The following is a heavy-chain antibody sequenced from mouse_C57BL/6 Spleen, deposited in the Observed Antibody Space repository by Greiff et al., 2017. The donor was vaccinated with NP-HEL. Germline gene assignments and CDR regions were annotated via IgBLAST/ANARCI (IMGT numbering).Heavy chain of an antibody. V-gene: IGHV5-12*01. CDR3: ARQEDYYAMDY. CDR2: ICNGGGST. Sequence: DVKLVESGGGLVQPGGSLKLSCAASGFTFSDYYMYWVRQTPEKRLEWVAYICNGGGSTYYPDTVKGRFTISRDNAKNTLYLQMSRLKSEDTAMYYCARQEDYYAMDYWGQGTSVTVSS. CDR1: GFTFSDYY. J-gene: IGHJ4*01.